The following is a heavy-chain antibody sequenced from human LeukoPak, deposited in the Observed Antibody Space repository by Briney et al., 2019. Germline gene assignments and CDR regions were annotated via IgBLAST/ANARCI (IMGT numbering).Heavy chain of an antibody. V-gene: IGHV3-23*01. J-gene: IGHJ4*02. CDR1: GFTFSSYA. Sequence: GGSLRLSCAASGFTFSSYAMSWVRQAPGKGLERVSAISGSGGSTYYADSVKGRFTISRDNSKNTLYLQMNSLRAEDTAVYYCAKNPVSYYYDSSGYVAYWGQGTLVTVSS. D-gene: IGHD3-22*01. CDR2: ISGSGGST. CDR3: AKNPVSYYYDSSGYVAY.